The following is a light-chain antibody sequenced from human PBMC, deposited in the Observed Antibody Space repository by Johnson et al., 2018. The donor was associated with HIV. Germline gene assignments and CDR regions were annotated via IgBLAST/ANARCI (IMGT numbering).Light chain of an antibody. V-gene: IGLV1-51*01. CDR2: DNN. Sequence: QSVLTQPPSVSAAPGQKVTISCSGSSSNIGNNYVSWYQQLPGTAPKLLIYDNNKRPSGIPDRFSGSKSGTSATLGITGLQTGDEADYYCGTWDSSLSARVFGNGTKVTGL. CDR3: GTWDSSLSARV. J-gene: IGLJ1*01. CDR1: SSNIGNNY.